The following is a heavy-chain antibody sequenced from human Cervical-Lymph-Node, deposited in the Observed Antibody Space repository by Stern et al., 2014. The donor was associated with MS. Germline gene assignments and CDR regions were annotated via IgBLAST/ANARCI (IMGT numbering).Heavy chain of an antibody. CDR2: LNPNSDDP. Sequence: VQLLESGTKMQKPGASVKVSCKASGYIFTAFFIHWVRQVPGQGLECMGRLNPNSDDPTYAQNFQDRVTLTRDTSIGTAYLELSRLTSADTAVYYCAREATRIVVGIDYWGQGTQVTVSS. CDR1: GYIFTAFF. J-gene: IGHJ4*02. V-gene: IGHV1-2*06. CDR3: AREATRIVVGIDY. D-gene: IGHD3-22*01.